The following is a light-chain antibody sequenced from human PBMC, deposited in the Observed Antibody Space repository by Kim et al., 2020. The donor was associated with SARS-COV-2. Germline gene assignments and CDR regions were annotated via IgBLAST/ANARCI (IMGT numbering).Light chain of an antibody. J-gene: IGLJ1*01. CDR1: IHDVGFDDH. CDR2: DVT. V-gene: IGLV2-14*04. Sequence: QSMTISWTGTIHDVGFDDHVSWYQQYPGKAPKLLIHDVTDRPSGVSDRFSGSKSGNTASLTISGLQAEDEADYYCNSYTTSSTYVFGTGTKVTVL. CDR3: NSYTTSSTYV.